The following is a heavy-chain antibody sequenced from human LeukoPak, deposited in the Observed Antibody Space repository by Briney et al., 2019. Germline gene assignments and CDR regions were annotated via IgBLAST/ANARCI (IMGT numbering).Heavy chain of an antibody. V-gene: IGHV1-18*01. CDR3: ARDHSFSVTTPNAFDI. J-gene: IGHJ3*02. CDR2: ISAYNGNT. Sequence: GASVKVSCKASGYTFTSYGISWVRQAPGQGLEWMGWISAYNGNTNYAQKLQGRVTMTTDTSTSTAYMELRSLRSDDTAVYYCARDHSFSVTTPNAFDIWGQGTMVTVSS. D-gene: IGHD4-11*01. CDR1: GYTFTSYG.